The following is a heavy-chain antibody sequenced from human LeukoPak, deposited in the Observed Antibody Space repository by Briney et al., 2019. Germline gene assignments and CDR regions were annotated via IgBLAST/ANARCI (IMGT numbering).Heavy chain of an antibody. D-gene: IGHD6-19*01. CDR3: ARDFSSGWYKDY. CDR2: ISSSSSTI. V-gene: IGHV3-48*02. CDR1: GFTFSSYS. J-gene: IGHJ4*02. Sequence: GGSLRLSCAASGFTFSSYSMNWVRQAPGKGLEWVSYISSSSSTIYYADSVKGRFTSHRANANNSLYLQMNSLRDEDTAVYYCARDFSSGWYKDYWGQGTLVTVSS.